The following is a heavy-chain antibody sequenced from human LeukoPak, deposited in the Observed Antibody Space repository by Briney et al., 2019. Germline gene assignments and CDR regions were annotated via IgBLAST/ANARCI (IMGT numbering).Heavy chain of an antibody. Sequence: SVKVSCNASRGTFSSYAISWVRQAPGQGLEWMGRIIPIFGTANYAQKFQGRVTITTDESTSTAYMELSSLRSEDTAVYYCARWAGEDAFDIWGQGTMVTVSS. CDR1: RGTFSSYA. V-gene: IGHV1-69*05. J-gene: IGHJ3*02. CDR2: IIPIFGTA. CDR3: ARWAGEDAFDI.